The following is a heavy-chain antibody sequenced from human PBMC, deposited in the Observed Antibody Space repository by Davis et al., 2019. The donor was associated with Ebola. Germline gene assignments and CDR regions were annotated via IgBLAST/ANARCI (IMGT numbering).Heavy chain of an antibody. CDR1: GFTFRSYA. D-gene: IGHD1/OR15-1a*01. Sequence: GESLKISCAASGFTFRSYAMSWVRQAPGKGLEWVSAISASGGDTYYADSVKGRFTISRDNSKNTLYLQMNSLRAEDTAVYYCAKGTTCDYWGQGTLVTVSS. V-gene: IGHV3-23*01. J-gene: IGHJ4*02. CDR3: AKGTTCDY. CDR2: ISASGGDT.